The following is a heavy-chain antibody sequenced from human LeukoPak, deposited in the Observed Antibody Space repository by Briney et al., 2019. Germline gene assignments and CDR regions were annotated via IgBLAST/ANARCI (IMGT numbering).Heavy chain of an antibody. CDR1: GGSISSYY. V-gene: IGHV4-59*01. CDR3: ARGCSGLSWVIFDY. J-gene: IGHJ4*02. D-gene: IGHD2-15*01. CDR2: IYYSGST. Sequence: PSETLSLTCTGSGGSISSYYWSWIRQPPGKGLEWIGYIYYSGSTNYNPSLKSRVTISVDTSKNQFSLKLSSVTAADTAVYYCARGCSGLSWVIFDYWGQGTLVTVSS.